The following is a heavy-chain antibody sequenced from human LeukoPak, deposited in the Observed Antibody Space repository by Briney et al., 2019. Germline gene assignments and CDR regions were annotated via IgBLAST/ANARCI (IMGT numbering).Heavy chain of an antibody. V-gene: IGHV4-34*01. CDR2: INHSGST. CDR3: ARGLGSKVDY. Sequence: SETLSLTCAVYGGSFSGYYWSWIRQPPGKGLEWIGEINHSGSTNYNPSLKSRVTISVDTSKNQFSLKLSSATAPDTAVYYCARGLGSKVDYWGQGTLVTVSS. J-gene: IGHJ4*02. CDR1: GGSFSGYY. D-gene: IGHD3-10*01.